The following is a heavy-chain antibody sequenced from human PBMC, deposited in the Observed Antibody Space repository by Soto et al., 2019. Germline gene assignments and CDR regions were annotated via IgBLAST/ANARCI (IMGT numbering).Heavy chain of an antibody. CDR1: GFTFSNVW. CDR3: TTGLYGSGSSGGMDV. D-gene: IGHD3-10*01. J-gene: IGHJ6*02. Sequence: GGSLRLSCAASGFTFSNVWMSWVRQAPGKGLEWVGRIKSKTDGGTTDYAAPVKGRFTISRDDSKNTLYLQMSSLKTEDTAVYYCTTGLYGSGSSGGMDVWGQGTTVTVSS. V-gene: IGHV3-15*01. CDR2: IKSKTDGGTT.